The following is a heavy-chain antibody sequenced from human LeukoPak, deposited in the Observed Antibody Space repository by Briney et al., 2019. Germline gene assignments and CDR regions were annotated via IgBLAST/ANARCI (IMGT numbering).Heavy chain of an antibody. J-gene: IGHJ5*02. CDR1: GGSISGYY. V-gene: IGHV4-59*12. CDR2: IYYSGST. CDR3: ARVVRAWFDP. Sequence: PSETLSLTCTVSGGSISGYYWSWLRQPPGKGLEWVGYIYYSGSTSYNPSLKSRVTISVDTSKNQFSLKLSSVTAADTAVYYCARVVRAWFDPWGQGTLVTVSS.